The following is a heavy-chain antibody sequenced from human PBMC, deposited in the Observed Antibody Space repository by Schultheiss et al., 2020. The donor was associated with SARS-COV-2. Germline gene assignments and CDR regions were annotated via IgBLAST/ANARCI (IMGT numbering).Heavy chain of an antibody. Sequence: GGSLRLSCAASGFTFSNAWMSWVRQAPGKGLEWVSSISSSSSYIYFADSVKGRFTISRDNSKNTLYLQMNSLRAEDTAVYYCAKAKIVAPDYWGQGTLVTVSS. CDR3: AKAKIVAPDY. J-gene: IGHJ4*02. CDR2: ISSSSSYI. D-gene: IGHD3-22*01. CDR1: GFTFSNAW. V-gene: IGHV3-21*01.